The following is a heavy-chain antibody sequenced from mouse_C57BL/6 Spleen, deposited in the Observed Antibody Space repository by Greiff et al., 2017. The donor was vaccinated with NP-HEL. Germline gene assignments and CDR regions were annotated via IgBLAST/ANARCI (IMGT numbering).Heavy chain of an antibody. CDR1: GYTFTSYG. CDR3: ARGEYFAY. Sequence: QVQLKESGAELARPGASVKLSCKASGYTFTSYGISWVKQRTGQGLEWIGEIYPRSGNTFYNEKFKGKATLTADKSSSTAYMELRSLTSEDSAVYFCARGEYFAYWGQGTLVTVSA. V-gene: IGHV1-81*01. J-gene: IGHJ3*01. CDR2: IYPRSGNT. D-gene: IGHD2-10*02.